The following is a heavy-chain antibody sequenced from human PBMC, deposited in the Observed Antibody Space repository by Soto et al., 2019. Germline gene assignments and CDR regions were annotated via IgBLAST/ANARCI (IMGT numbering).Heavy chain of an antibody. CDR1: GASIRSYY. V-gene: IGHV4-59*12. CDR3: ARASDGYNYGFDY. CDR2: IYYSGGT. D-gene: IGHD5-12*01. J-gene: IGHJ4*02. Sequence: SETLSLTCTVSGASIRSYYWSWIRQPPGKGLEWIGYIYYSGGTNYNPSLKSRVTISVDTSKNQVSLKVTSVTAADTAVYYCARASDGYNYGFDYWGQGTLVTVSS.